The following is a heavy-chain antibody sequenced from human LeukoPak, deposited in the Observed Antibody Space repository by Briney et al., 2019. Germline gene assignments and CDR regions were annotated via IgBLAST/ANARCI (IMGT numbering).Heavy chain of an antibody. CDR1: GLTFRTYA. CDR3: ASLGTSDQSHY. V-gene: IGHV3-23*01. CDR2: ISDSGGYT. D-gene: IGHD1-7*01. J-gene: IGHJ4*02. Sequence: PGGSLRLSCAASGLTFRTYAMSWVRKAPGKGLEWVSSISDSGGYTFYADSVKGRFTISRDNSKNTLFLQVNSLRVEDTALYYCASLGTSDQSHYWGQGTLVTVSS.